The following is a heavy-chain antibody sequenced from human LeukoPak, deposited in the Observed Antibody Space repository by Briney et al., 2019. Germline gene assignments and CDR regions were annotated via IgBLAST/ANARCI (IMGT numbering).Heavy chain of an antibody. Sequence: GGSLRLSCAASGFTFSSYAMNWVRQAPGKGLEWVSAISGSGSSTYYADSVKGRFTISRDNSKNTLCLQMNSLRAEDTAVYYCAATRYYYDSSGYSNFDYWGQGTLVTVSS. V-gene: IGHV3-23*01. CDR2: ISGSGSST. J-gene: IGHJ4*01. CDR1: GFTFSSYA. CDR3: AATRYYYDSSGYSNFDY. D-gene: IGHD3-22*01.